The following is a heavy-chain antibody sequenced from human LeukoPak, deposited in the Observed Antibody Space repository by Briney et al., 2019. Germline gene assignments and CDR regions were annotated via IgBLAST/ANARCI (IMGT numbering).Heavy chain of an antibody. CDR3: ARAASYSSSGKTRKNYYFDY. Sequence: ASVKVSCKASGYTFTDYYMPWVRQAPGHGLEWMGWIDPISRGKNYAQKFQGRVTMTRNTSITTAYMELSSLRSEDTAVYYCARAASYSSSGKTRKNYYFDYWGQGTLVTVSS. J-gene: IGHJ4*02. CDR2: IDPISRGK. V-gene: IGHV1-2*02. CDR1: GYTFTDYY. D-gene: IGHD6-13*01.